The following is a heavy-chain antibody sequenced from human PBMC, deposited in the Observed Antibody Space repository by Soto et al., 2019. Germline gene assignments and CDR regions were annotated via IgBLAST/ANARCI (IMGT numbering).Heavy chain of an antibody. J-gene: IGHJ4*02. CDR1: GYTFSSHG. V-gene: IGHV1-18*01. D-gene: IGHD1-26*01. Sequence: QVQLVQSGTEVKKPGASVKVSCKASGYTFSSHGINWVRQAPGQGLEWMAWISAYNGNTNYAQRLQGRATMTIDTATNTAYMEMRSLRSDDTAVYYCAAEGEWGPETGLHITGDSWGQGTLVIVSS. CDR3: AAEGEWGPETGLHITGDS. CDR2: ISAYNGNT.